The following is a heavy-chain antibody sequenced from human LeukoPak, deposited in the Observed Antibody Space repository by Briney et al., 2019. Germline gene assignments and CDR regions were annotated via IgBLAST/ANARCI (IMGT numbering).Heavy chain of an antibody. CDR1: GDTLTELS. CDR2: FDPEHGEM. V-gene: IGHV1-24*01. J-gene: IGHJ4*02. CDR3: ATGGPWDLLKY. D-gene: IGHD3-9*01. Sequence: ASVKVSCRVSGDTLTELSTHWVRQAPGKGLEWMGGFDPEHGEMIYAQKLQGRVTMTEDRSTDTAYMELSSLRSEDTAVYYCATGGPWDLLKYWGQGTLVTVSS.